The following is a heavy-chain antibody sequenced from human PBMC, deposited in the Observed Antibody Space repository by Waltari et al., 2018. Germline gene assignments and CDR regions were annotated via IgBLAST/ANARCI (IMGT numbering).Heavy chain of an antibody. CDR3: ARGYETIFGPSGWNLIIDY. Sequence: QVQLVQSGAEVKKPGASVKVSCKASGYTFTGYYMHWVRQAPGQGLEWMGWINPNSGGTNYAQKFQGRVTMTRDTSISTAYMELSRLRSDDTAVYYCARGYETIFGPSGWNLIIDYWGQGTLVTVSS. J-gene: IGHJ4*02. D-gene: IGHD3-3*01. V-gene: IGHV1-2*02. CDR2: INPNSGGT. CDR1: GYTFTGYY.